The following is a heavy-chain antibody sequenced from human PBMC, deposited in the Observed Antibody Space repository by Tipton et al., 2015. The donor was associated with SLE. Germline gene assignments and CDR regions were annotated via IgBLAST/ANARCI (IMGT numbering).Heavy chain of an antibody. CDR3: ARGLRGSVDY. Sequence: TLSLTCTVSGGSISSSSYFWGWIRQPPGKGLEWIGSIYYSGSTYYNPSLKSRVTISVDTSKNQFSLKLSSVTAADTAVYYCARGLRGSVDYWGQGSLVTVSS. J-gene: IGHJ4*02. CDR2: IYYSGST. D-gene: IGHD3-10*01. V-gene: IGHV4-39*07. CDR1: GGSISSSSYF.